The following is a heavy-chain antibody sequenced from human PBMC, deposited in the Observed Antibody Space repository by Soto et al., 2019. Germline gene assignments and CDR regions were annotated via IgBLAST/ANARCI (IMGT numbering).Heavy chain of an antibody. V-gene: IGHV1-69*13. CDR1: GGTFSNYA. D-gene: IGHD6-6*01. Sequence: SVKVSCKASGGTFSNYAITWVRQAPGQGLEWVGGIIPIFGTPNYAQNFHGRVTITADESTGTAFMELSSLRSEDTAVYYCASFSIAARPGDYYVDVWGKGTPVTDSS. CDR3: ASFSIAARPGDYYVDV. CDR2: IIPIFGTP. J-gene: IGHJ6*03.